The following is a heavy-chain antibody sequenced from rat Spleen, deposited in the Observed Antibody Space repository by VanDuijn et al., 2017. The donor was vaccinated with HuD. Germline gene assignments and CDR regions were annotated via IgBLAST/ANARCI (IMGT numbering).Heavy chain of an antibody. V-gene: IGHV5-22*01. CDR3: AKDQGPGITPFAY. CDR1: GFTFSDYG. J-gene: IGHJ3*01. Sequence: EVQLVESGGGLVQPGRSMKLSCAASGFTFSDYGMPWVRQAPKKGLEWVATISYEGGSTYYGDSVKGRFTFSRDNAKSTLYLQINSLRSEDTATYYCAKDQGPGITPFAYWCQGALVTVSS. CDR2: ISYEGGST. D-gene: IGHD1-4*01.